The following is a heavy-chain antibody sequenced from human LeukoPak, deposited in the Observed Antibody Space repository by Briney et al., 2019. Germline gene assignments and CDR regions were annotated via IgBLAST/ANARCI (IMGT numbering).Heavy chain of an antibody. CDR3: ARDLTAMPTRWFDT. Sequence: GGSLRLSSAASGFTFSSYAMHWVRQAPGKGLEWVAVISYDGSNKYYADSVKGRFTISRDNSKNTLYLQMNSLRAEDTAVYYCARDLTAMPTRWFDTWGQGTLVTVSS. J-gene: IGHJ5*02. CDR2: ISYDGSNK. V-gene: IGHV3-30-3*01. CDR1: GFTFSSYA. D-gene: IGHD5-18*01.